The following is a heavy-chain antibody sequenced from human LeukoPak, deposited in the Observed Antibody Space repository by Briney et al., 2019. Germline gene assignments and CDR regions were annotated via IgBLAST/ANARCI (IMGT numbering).Heavy chain of an antibody. Sequence: GGSLRLSCEASGFTFSTYSMSWVRQAPGKGLQWVANINKDGSEIFYVDSVKGRFTISRDNAKNSLYLQMNGLRADDTAVYYCARDRSAARLYFFDYWGQGTLATVSS. CDR2: INKDGSEI. CDR1: GFTFSTYS. J-gene: IGHJ4*02. D-gene: IGHD6-6*01. V-gene: IGHV3-7*01. CDR3: ARDRSAARLYFFDY.